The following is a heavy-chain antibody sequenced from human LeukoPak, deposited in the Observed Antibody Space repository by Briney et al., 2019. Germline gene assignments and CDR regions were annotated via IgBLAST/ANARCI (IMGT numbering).Heavy chain of an antibody. J-gene: IGHJ3*02. CDR2: ISSSGSTI. V-gene: IGHV3-48*03. CDR3: ARDCGGGSCYGPYDAFDI. CDR1: GFTFSSYE. D-gene: IGHD2-15*01. Sequence: GGSLRLSCAASGFTFSSYEMNWVRQAPGKGLEWVSYISSSGSTIYYADSVKGRFTISRDNTKNSLYLQMNSLRAEDTAVYYCARDCGGGSCYGPYDAFDIWGQGTMVTVSS.